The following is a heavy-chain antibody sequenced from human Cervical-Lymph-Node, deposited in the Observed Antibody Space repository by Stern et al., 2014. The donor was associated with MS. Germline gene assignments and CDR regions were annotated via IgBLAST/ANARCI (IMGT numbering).Heavy chain of an antibody. CDR1: GGTFSKFP. D-gene: IGHD6-13*01. CDR3: ALSSETSDRWYSLGYDL. J-gene: IGHJ5*02. V-gene: IGHV1-69*01. CDR2: IFPVFGTP. Sequence: QVQLGQSGAEVTKPGSSVKVSCKASGGTFSKFPSSWVRQAPGQGLEWMGGIFPVFGTPKYAQEFRGRVTITADASTSTVYMELSSLRSDDTAVYYCALSSETSDRWYSLGYDLWGQGTLVTVSS.